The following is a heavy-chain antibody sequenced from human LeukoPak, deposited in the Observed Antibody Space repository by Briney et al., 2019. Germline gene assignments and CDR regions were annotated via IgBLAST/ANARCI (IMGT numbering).Heavy chain of an antibody. CDR1: GGTFSSYA. CDR3: ARDYGYGDYYFDY. V-gene: IGHV1-69*06. J-gene: IGHJ4*02. D-gene: IGHD4-17*01. CDR2: IIPIFGTA. Sequence: ASVKVSCKASGGTFSSYAISWVRQAPGQGLERMGGIIPIFGTANYAQKFQGRVTITADKSTSTAYMELSSLRSEDTAVYYCARDYGYGDYYFDYWGQGTLVTVSS.